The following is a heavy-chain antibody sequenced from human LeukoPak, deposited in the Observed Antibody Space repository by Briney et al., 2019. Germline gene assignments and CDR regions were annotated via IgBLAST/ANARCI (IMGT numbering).Heavy chain of an antibody. V-gene: IGHV4-4*02. Sequence: SGTLSLTRSVSGGSISSSNWWSWVRQPPGKGLEWIGEIYQSGSTNYNPTLKSRVTMSVDKSRNQFSLSLTSVTAADTAVYYCARGEQYGSGTVQFDYWGQGTLVTVSS. D-gene: IGHD3-10*01. CDR2: IYQSGST. CDR1: GGSISSSNW. CDR3: ARGEQYGSGTVQFDY. J-gene: IGHJ4*02.